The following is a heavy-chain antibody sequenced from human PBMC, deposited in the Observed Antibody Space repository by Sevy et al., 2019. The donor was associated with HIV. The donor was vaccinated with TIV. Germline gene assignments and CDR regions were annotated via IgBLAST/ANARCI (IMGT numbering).Heavy chain of an antibody. J-gene: IGHJ4*02. D-gene: IGHD3-22*01. Sequence: GESLKISCKGSGYSFTSHWLGWVRHMPGKGLEWMGIIYPADSDTKHSPSFQGQVTFSADKSISTAYLQWSSLKASDTAMYYCATSRSGYFDSSGYYRYWGQGTLVTVSS. V-gene: IGHV5-51*01. CDR3: ATSRSGYFDSSGYYRY. CDR2: IYPADSDT. CDR1: GYSFTSHW.